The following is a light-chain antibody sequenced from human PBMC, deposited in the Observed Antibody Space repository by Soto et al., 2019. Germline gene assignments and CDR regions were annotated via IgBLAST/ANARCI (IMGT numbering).Light chain of an antibody. V-gene: IGLV1-40*01. J-gene: IGLJ2*01. CDR3: QSYDSSLSGV. Sequence: QSVLTQPPSVSGAPGQRVTISCTGSSSNIGAGYGVHWCQQLPGTAPKLLIYGNSNRPSGVPDRFSGSKSGTSASLAITGLQAEDEADYYCQSYDSSLSGVFGGGTKLTVL. CDR2: GNS. CDR1: SSNIGAGYG.